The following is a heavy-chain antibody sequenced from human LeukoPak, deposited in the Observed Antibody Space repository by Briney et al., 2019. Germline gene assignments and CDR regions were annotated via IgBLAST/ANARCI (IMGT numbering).Heavy chain of an antibody. CDR3: ARALSHCLDY. Sequence: GGSLRLSCVVSGFNFSNYWMNWVRQAPGKGLEWVANIKHDGSEKYYVDSVKGRFSISRDNAKKSLYLQMNSLRAEDTAVYYCARALSHCLDYWGQGTLVTVSS. V-gene: IGHV3-7*01. CDR1: GFNFSNYW. CDR2: IKHDGSEK. D-gene: IGHD3-16*01. J-gene: IGHJ4*02.